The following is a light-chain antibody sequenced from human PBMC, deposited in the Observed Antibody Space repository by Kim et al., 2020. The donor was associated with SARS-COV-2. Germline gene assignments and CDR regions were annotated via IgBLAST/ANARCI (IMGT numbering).Light chain of an antibody. CDR3: QAWDTTVV. CDR1: KLGDRY. J-gene: IGLJ2*01. CDR2: EDT. Sequence: SYELTQPPSVSVSPGQTATITCSGDKLGDRYAFWYQQKPGQSPVLVIYEDTKRPSGVSERFSGSNSGNTATLTISGTQTTDEADYYCQAWDTTVVFGGGTQLTVL. V-gene: IGLV3-1*01.